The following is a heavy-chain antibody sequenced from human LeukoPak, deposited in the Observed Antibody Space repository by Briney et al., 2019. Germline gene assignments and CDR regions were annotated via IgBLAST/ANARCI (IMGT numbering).Heavy chain of an antibody. D-gene: IGHD6-19*01. CDR3: ATLSSGVFDY. J-gene: IGHJ4*02. CDR2: ISYDGSNK. CDR1: GFTFSSYA. Sequence: GRSPRLSCAASGFTFSSYAMHWVRQAPGKGLEWVAVISYDGSNKYYADSVKGRFTISRDNSKNTLYLQMNSLRAEDTAVYYCATLSSGVFDYWGQGTLVTVSS. V-gene: IGHV3-30*04.